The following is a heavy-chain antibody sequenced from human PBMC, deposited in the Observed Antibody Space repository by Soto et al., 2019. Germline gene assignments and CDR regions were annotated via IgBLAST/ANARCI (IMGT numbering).Heavy chain of an antibody. Sequence: QVQLVQSGAEVKKPGASVKVSCKVFGYTLSEFSLHWVRQAPGRGLEWMGGFDPENGETTYAQKFQGRITMTEDTSAETAYMELRRLRFEDTAMYYCVRVKRQGGTWQNSYCMDVWGQGTTVTVSS. V-gene: IGHV1-24*01. CDR2: FDPENGET. CDR1: GYTLSEFS. J-gene: IGHJ6*02. CDR3: VRVKRQGGTWQNSYCMDV. D-gene: IGHD1-1*01.